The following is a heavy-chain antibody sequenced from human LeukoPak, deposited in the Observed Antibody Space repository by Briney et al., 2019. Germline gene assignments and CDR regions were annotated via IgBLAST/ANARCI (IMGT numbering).Heavy chain of an antibody. CDR3: ASAYSSSWDYYYYYYMDV. D-gene: IGHD6-13*01. CDR1: GFTFSSYW. J-gene: IGHJ6*03. V-gene: IGHV3-74*01. Sequence: GGSLRLSCAASGFTFSSYWTHWVRQAPGKGPVWVSRINNDGSGTTYADSVKGRFTISRDNAKNSLYLQMNSLRAEDTAVYYCASAYSSSWDYYYYYYMDVWGKGTTVTVSS. CDR2: INNDGSGT.